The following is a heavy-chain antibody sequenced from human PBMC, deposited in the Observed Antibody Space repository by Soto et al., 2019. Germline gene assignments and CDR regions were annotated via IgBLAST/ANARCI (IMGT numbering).Heavy chain of an antibody. CDR2: IIPIFGTA. Sequence: SVKVSCKASGGTFSSYAISWVRQAPGQGLEWMGGIIPIFGTANYAQKFQGRVTITADESTSTAYMELSSLRSEDTAVYYCVIAAAGMSYREAFDIWGQGTMVTVSS. CDR1: GGTFSSYA. V-gene: IGHV1-69*13. CDR3: VIAAAGMSYREAFDI. J-gene: IGHJ3*02. D-gene: IGHD6-13*01.